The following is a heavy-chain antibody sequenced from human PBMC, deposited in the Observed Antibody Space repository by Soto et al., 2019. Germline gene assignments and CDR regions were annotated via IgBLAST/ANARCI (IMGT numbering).Heavy chain of an antibody. CDR1: GFTFSSYA. V-gene: IGHV3-23*01. CDR2: ISGSGGST. J-gene: IGHJ1*01. D-gene: IGHD6-19*01. CDR3: AKGADSSGWYEYFQH. Sequence: GGSLRLSCAASGFTFSSYAMSWVRQAPGKGLEWISAISGSGGSTYYADSVKGRFAISRDNSKNTLYLQMNSLRAEDTAVYYCAKGADSSGWYEYFQHWGQGTLVTVSS.